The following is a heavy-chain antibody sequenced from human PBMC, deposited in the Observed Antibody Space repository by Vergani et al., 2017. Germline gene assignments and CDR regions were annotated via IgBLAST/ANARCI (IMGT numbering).Heavy chain of an antibody. CDR3: ARIAFDILTDVMLFDI. J-gene: IGHJ3*02. D-gene: IGHD3-9*01. CDR1: GFSLSNARMG. Sequence: QVTLKESGPVLVKPTETLTLTCTVSGFSLSNARMGVSWIRQPPGKALEWLAHIFSNDEKSYSTSLKSRLTISKDTSKSQVVLTMTNMDPVETATYYCARIAFDILTDVMLFDIWGQGTMVTVSS. V-gene: IGHV2-26*01. CDR2: IFSNDEK.